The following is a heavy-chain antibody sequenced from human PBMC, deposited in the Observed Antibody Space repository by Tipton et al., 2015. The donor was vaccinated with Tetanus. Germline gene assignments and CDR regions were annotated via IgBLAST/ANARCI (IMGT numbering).Heavy chain of an antibody. CDR2: IHHSGST. Sequence: TLSLTCTVSGDSISNGKWWSWVRQPPGKGLEWIGEIHHSGSTSYKTSLKSRASMSVDKSNNQFSLKLTSLTAADTARYFCVRQRLQWGIDNWGQGTLVTVSS. J-gene: IGHJ4*02. CDR1: GDSISNGKW. D-gene: IGHD6-25*01. CDR3: VRQRLQWGIDN. V-gene: IGHV4-4*01.